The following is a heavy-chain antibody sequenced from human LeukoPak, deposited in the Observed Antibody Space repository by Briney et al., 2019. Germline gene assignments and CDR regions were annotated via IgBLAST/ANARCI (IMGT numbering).Heavy chain of an antibody. CDR3: TRGGSVPATRSFDY. CDR2: IYSGGTT. CDR1: GFTVSSDY. D-gene: IGHD6-19*01. V-gene: IGHV3-66*01. Sequence: PGGSLRPSCSASGFTVSSDYMSWVRQAPGKGLAWLSVIYSGGTTYYADSVKGRFTISRDNSRNTVYLQMNSLRVEDTAMYYCTRGGSVPATRSFDYWGQGTLVTVSS. J-gene: IGHJ4*02.